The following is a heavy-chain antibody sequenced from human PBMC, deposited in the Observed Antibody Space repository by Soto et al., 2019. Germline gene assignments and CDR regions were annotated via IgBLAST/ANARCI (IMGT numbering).Heavy chain of an antibody. CDR2: IYHSAIT. CDR1: GVSISSSSYY. D-gene: IGHD3-10*01. CDR3: ARYMGGTMGDY. Sequence: QLQLQESGPGLVKPSETLSLTCTVSGVSISSSSYYWGWIRQPPGKGLEWIGAIYHSAITYYNPSLQRRVTISVDTSNNQLSLRLSSVTAADTAVYYCARYMGGTMGDYWGQGNPVTVSS. J-gene: IGHJ4*02. V-gene: IGHV4-39*01.